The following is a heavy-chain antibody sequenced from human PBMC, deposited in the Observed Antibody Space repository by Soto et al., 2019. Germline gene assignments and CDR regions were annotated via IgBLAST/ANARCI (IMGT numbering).Heavy chain of an antibody. V-gene: IGHV3-23*01. CDR2: ITYTGNT. J-gene: IGHJ6*02. Sequence: WSLRLSCAASGFTFSGSAMRWVRQAPGQGLEWVSSITYTGNTHYPDSVKGRFTISRDNSKNTLYLQMDSLRVEDTAVYYCAKLQHNSYYYVMDVWGQGTTVTVSS. CDR1: GFTFSGSA. CDR3: AKLQHNSYYYVMDV.